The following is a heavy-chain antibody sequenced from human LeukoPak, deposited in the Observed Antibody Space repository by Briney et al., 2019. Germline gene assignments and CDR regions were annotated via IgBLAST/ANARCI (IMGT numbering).Heavy chain of an antibody. J-gene: IGHJ4*02. CDR1: GGSFSGYC. V-gene: IGHV4-34*01. Sequence: SETLSLTCAVYGGSFSGYCWSWIRQPPGKGLEWIGEINHSGSTNYNPSLKSRVTISVDTSKNQFSLKLSSVTAADTAVYYCARVVPARGRSAADFDYWGQGTLVTVSS. D-gene: IGHD2-2*01. CDR2: INHSGST. CDR3: ARVVPARGRSAADFDY.